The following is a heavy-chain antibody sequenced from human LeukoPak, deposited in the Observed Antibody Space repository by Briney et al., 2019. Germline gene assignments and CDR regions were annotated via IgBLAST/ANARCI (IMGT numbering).Heavy chain of an antibody. J-gene: IGHJ4*02. Sequence: SVKVSCKASGGTFSSHAISWVRQAPGQGLEWVGGIIPIFGTTNYAQKFQGRVTITTDESTSTGYMELRSLRSDDTAVYYCARGDSGYDYGFDNWGQGALVTVSS. CDR1: GGTFSSHA. CDR3: ARGDSGYDYGFDN. CDR2: IIPIFGTT. V-gene: IGHV1-69*05. D-gene: IGHD5-12*01.